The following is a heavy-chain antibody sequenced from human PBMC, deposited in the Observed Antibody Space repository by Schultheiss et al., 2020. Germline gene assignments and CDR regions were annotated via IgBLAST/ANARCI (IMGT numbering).Heavy chain of an antibody. D-gene: IGHD5-24*01. V-gene: IGHV3-7*03. CDR1: GFTFSNAW. J-gene: IGHJ6*03. CDR2: IKQDGSEK. Sequence: GGSLRLSCAASGFTFSNAWMNWVRQAPGKGLEWVANIKQDGSEKYYVDSVKGRFTISRDNAKNSLYLQMNSLRAEDTAVYYCARSRVGKDYYYYYMDVWGTGTTVTVSS. CDR3: ARSRVGKDYYYYYMDV.